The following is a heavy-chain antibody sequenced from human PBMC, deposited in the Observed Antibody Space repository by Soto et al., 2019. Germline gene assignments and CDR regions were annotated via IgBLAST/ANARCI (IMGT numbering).Heavy chain of an antibody. CDR1: GYTFTSYD. Sequence: GASVKVSCKASGYTFTSYDINWVRQATGQGLEWMGWMNPNSGNTGYAQKFQGRVTMTRNTSISTAYMELSSLRSEDTAVYYCARVGRATVNREEYNWFDPWGQGTLVTVSS. CDR2: MNPNSGNT. J-gene: IGHJ5*02. CDR3: ARVGRATVNREEYNWFDP. V-gene: IGHV1-8*01. D-gene: IGHD4-4*01.